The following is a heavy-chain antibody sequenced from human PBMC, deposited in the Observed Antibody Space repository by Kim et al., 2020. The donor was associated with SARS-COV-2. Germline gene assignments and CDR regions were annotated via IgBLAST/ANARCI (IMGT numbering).Heavy chain of an antibody. CDR2: IYSGGSK. Sequence: GGSLRLSCAASGFTVSSNYMSWVRQAPGKGLEWVSVIYSGGSKYYAASVKGRFTISRDNSKNKLYLQMNSLRAEDTAVYYCARDSGQWLVPRVRGMDVWGQGTTVTVSS. CDR3: ARDSGQWLVPRVRGMDV. D-gene: IGHD6-19*01. J-gene: IGHJ6*02. V-gene: IGHV3-53*01. CDR1: GFTVSSNY.